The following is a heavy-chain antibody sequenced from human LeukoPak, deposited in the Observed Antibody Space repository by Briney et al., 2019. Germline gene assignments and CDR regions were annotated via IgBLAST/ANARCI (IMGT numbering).Heavy chain of an antibody. CDR2: ISSDGSDK. V-gene: IGHV3-30*03. J-gene: IGHJ3*02. D-gene: IGHD2-21*02. CDR1: GFTFSTYS. Sequence: PGGSLRLSCAASGFTFSTYSMNWVRQAPGKGLEWVAFISSDGSDKYYADSMKGRFTISRDNSKNTLYLQMTSLRGEDTAMYYCAREGTARDAFDIWGQGTMVTVSS. CDR3: AREGTARDAFDI.